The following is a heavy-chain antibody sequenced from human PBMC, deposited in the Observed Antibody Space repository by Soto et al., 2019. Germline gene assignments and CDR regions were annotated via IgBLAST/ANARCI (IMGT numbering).Heavy chain of an antibody. CDR2: IIPIFGTA. Sequence: ASVKVSCKASGGTFSSYAISWVRQAPGQGLEWMGGIIPIFGTANYAQKFQGRVTITADESTSTAYMELSSLRSEDTAVYYCARSLRGYDWYCSGGSCYSFDYWGQGTLVTVSS. J-gene: IGHJ4*02. V-gene: IGHV1-69*13. D-gene: IGHD2-15*01. CDR1: GGTFSSYA. CDR3: ARSLRGYDWYCSGGSCYSFDY.